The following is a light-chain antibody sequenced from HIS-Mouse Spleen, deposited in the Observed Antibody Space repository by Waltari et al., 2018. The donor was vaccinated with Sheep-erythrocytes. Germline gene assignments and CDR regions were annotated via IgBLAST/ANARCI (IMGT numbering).Light chain of an antibody. CDR2: LNSDGSH. J-gene: IGLJ2*01. Sequence: QLVLTQSPSASASLGASVKLTCTLSSGHRSYAIAWHPPQPEKGPRYLMKLNSDGSHSKGDGIPDRFSGSSSGAERYLTISSLQSEDEADYYCQTWGTGIHVVFGGGTKLTVL. CDR3: QTWGTGIHVV. V-gene: IGLV4-69*01. CDR1: SGHRSYA.